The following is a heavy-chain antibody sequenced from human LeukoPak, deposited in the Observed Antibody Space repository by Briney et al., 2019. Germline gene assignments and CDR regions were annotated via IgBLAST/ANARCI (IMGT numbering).Heavy chain of an antibody. V-gene: IGHV3-48*01. CDR2: ISSSGSAI. CDR1: GFPLSSYS. Sequence: GGSLRLSCAASGFPLSSYSINWVRQAPGKGLEWVSYISSSGSAIYYVDPVKGRFTVSRDNAKNSLFLQMNSPRAEDTAVYYCVRVKGIYFDYWGQGALVTVST. CDR3: VRVKGIYFDY. D-gene: IGHD1-14*01. J-gene: IGHJ4*02.